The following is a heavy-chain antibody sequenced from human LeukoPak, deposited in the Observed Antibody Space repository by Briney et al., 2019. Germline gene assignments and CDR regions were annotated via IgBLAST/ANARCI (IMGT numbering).Heavy chain of an antibody. V-gene: IGHV6-1*01. D-gene: IGHD1-26*01. CDR1: GDSVSSNSAA. CDR2: TYYRSKWYN. J-gene: IGHJ2*01. CDR3: ARGEWELLPHYWYFDL. Sequence: SQTLSLTCAISGDSVSSNSAAWNWIRQSPSRGLEWLGRTYYRSKWYNEYAVSVKSRIIINPDTSKNQSSLQLSSVTPEDTAVYYCARGEWELLPHYWYFDLWGRGTLVTVSS.